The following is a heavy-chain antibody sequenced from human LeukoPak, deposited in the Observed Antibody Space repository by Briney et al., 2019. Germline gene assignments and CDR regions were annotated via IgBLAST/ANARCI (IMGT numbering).Heavy chain of an antibody. CDR3: VKDRFLEAYGMEV. V-gene: IGHV3-21*01. Sequence: GGSLRLSCAASGFTFSSYTMNWVRQAPGKGLEWVSSISSSSTYIYYADSVKGRFTISRDNAKNSLYLQMNSLRGEDTAVYYGVKDRFLEAYGMEVWGQGTMVTVSS. CDR2: ISSSSTYI. CDR1: GFTFSSYT. D-gene: IGHD3-3*01. J-gene: IGHJ6*02.